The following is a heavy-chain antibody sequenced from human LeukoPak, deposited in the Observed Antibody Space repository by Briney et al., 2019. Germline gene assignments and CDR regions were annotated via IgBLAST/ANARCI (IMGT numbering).Heavy chain of an antibody. V-gene: IGHV3-9*01. CDR1: GFTFDDYA. CDR3: AKDSLSYSSSFDY. Sequence: SLRLSCAASGFTFDDYAMHWVRQAPGKGLEWVSGISWNSGSIGYADSVKGRFTISRDNAKNSLYLQMNSLRAEDTALYYCAKDSLSYSSSFDYWGQGTLVTVSS. J-gene: IGHJ4*02. CDR2: ISWNSGSI. D-gene: IGHD6-13*01.